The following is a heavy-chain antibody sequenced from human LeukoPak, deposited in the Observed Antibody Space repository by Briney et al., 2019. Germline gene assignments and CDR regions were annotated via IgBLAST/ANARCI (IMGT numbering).Heavy chain of an antibody. CDR1: GGSIISGGYS. CDR2: IYYSGST. D-gene: IGHD3-16*02. J-gene: IGHJ3*02. V-gene: IGHV4-61*08. CDR3: ARAYYDYVWGSYRPLDAFDI. Sequence: NTSETLSLTCAVSGGSIISGGYSWSWIRQPPGKGLEWFGYIYYSGSTNYNPSLKSRVTISVDTSKNQFSLKLSSVTAADTAVYYCARAYYDYVWGSYRPLDAFDIWGQGTMVTVSS.